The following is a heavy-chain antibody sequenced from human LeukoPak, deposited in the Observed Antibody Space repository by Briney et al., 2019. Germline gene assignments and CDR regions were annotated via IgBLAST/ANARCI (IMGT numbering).Heavy chain of an antibody. Sequence: PGGSLRLSCAASGFTFCNSAMSWVRHAPGKGLEWVSTLSGSGITTYYADSVKGRFTISRDNSKNTLYLQMNSLRAEDTAVYYCAKGIYSSGWSYFDYWGHGTLVTVSS. J-gene: IGHJ4*01. CDR2: LSGSGITT. CDR1: GFTFCNSA. V-gene: IGHV3-23*01. CDR3: AKGIYSSGWSYFDY. D-gene: IGHD6-19*01.